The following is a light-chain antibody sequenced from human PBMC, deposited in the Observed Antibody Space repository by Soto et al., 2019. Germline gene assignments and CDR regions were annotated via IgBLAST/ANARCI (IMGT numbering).Light chain of an antibody. J-gene: IGLJ1*01. Sequence: QSALTQPASVSGSPRQSITISCTGASSDVGGYTYVPWYQQHPGKAPKLIIYEVNNRPSGVSHRFSGSKSGNTASLTISGLQAEDEADYYCSSYTSSSTLYVFGTGTKVTVL. V-gene: IGLV2-14*01. CDR1: SSDVGGYTY. CDR3: SSYTSSSTLYV. CDR2: EVN.